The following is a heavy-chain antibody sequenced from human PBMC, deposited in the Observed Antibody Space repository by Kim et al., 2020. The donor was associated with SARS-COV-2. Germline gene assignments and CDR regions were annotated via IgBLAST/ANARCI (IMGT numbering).Heavy chain of an antibody. V-gene: IGHV4-34*01. J-gene: IGHJ6*02. CDR3: ARGGVVVPASLFYYYYGMDV. CDR2: INHSGST. D-gene: IGHD2-2*01. Sequence: SETLSLTCAVYGGSFSGYYWSWIRQPPGKGLEWIGEINHSGSTNYNPSLKSRVTISVDTSKNQFSLKLSSVTAADTAVYYCARGGVVVPASLFYYYYGMDVWGQGTTVTVSS. CDR1: GGSFSGYY.